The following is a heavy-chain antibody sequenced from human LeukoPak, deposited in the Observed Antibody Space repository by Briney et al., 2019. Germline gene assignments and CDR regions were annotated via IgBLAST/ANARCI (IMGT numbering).Heavy chain of an antibody. J-gene: IGHJ5*02. CDR3: ARRGGRIMVRGVIAGLDP. V-gene: IGHV4-34*01. CDR1: GGSFSGYY. CDR2: INHSGST. D-gene: IGHD3-10*01. Sequence: SETLSLTCAVYGGSFSGYYWSWIRQPPGKGLEWIGEINHSGSTNYNPSLKSRVTISVDTSKNQFSLKLSSVTAADTAMYYCARRGGRIMVRGVIAGLDPWGQGTLVTVSS.